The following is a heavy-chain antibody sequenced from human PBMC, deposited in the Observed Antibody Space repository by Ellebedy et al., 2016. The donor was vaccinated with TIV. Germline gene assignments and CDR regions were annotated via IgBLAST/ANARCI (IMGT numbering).Heavy chain of an antibody. CDR1: GGSISDYY. V-gene: IGHV4-59*01. Sequence: MPSETLSLTCTVSGGSISDYYWTWIRQPPGKGLEWIGYIYYSGSTKYNPSLKSRVTMSVDTSKNQFSLKLRSVTAADTAVYYCARDRRGYYPDYWGQGTLVTVSS. D-gene: IGHD2-21*01. CDR2: IYYSGST. CDR3: ARDRRGYYPDY. J-gene: IGHJ4*02.